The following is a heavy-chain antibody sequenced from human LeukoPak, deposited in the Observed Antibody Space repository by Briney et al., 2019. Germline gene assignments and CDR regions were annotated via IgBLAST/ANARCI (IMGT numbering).Heavy chain of an antibody. CDR3: ARTTVAVAGQRRHFDY. J-gene: IGHJ4*02. CDR2: IYYSGST. V-gene: IGHV4-59*01. Sequence: SETLSLTCTVSGGAISSYYWSWIRQPPGKGLEWIGYIYYSGSTNYNPSLKSRVTISADTSKNQFSLKLSSVTAADTAVYYCARTTVAVAGQRRHFDYWGQGTLVTVSS. D-gene: IGHD6-19*01. CDR1: GGAISSYY.